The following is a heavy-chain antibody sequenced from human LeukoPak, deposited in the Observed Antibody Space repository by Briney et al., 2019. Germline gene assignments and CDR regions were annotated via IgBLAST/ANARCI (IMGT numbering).Heavy chain of an antibody. V-gene: IGHV3-23*01. D-gene: IGHD1-14*01. CDR3: AKDFTPDGIWDIDY. CDR2: IYGGGSGST. CDR1: GFTFSKYT. J-gene: IGHJ4*02. Sequence: GGSLRLSCVASGFTFSKYTMSWVRQAPGKGLEWVSGIYGGGSGSTFYAESVEGRFTISRDNSKNTLYLQMNSLRDEDTAIYYCAKDFTPDGIWDIDYWGRGTLITVPS.